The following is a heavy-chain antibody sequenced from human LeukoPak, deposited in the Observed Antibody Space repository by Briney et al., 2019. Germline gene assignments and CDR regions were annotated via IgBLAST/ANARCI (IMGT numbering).Heavy chain of an antibody. J-gene: IGHJ4*02. V-gene: IGHV3-48*02. D-gene: IGHD4-17*01. CDR1: GFTFSSYA. Sequence: GGSLRLSCAASGFTFSSYAMHWVRQAPGKGLEWVSHIYSGSSTISYADSVQGRFTISRDNAKNSVYLQMNSLRDEDTAVYYCARDQDYAFDYWGQGTLVTVSS. CDR2: IYSGSSTI. CDR3: ARDQDYAFDY.